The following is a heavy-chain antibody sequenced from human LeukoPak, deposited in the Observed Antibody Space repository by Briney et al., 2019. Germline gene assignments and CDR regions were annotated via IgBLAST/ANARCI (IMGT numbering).Heavy chain of an antibody. J-gene: IGHJ6*03. CDR3: STARRGGLSYYYMDV. V-gene: IGHV1-69*05. Sequence: SVKVSCKASGGTFSSYAISWVRQAPGQGLEWIGGIIPIFGTANYAQKFQGRVTITTDESTSTAYMELSSLRSEDTAVYYCSTARRGGLSYYYMDVWGKGTTVTVSS. CDR1: GGTFSSYA. CDR2: IIPIFGTA.